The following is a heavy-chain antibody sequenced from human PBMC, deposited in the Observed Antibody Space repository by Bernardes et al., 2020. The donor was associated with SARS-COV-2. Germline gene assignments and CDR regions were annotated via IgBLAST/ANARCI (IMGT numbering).Heavy chain of an antibody. D-gene: IGHD1-7*01. J-gene: IGHJ6*02. CDR2: IYYSWST. CDR1: GGSISSSSYY. Sequence: SETLSLTCTVSGGSISSSSYYWGWIRQPPGKGLEWIWSIYYSWSTYYNPSLKSRVTISVDTSKNQFSLKLSSVTAADTAVYYCARQIRGTTFLYYYYGMDVWGQGTTVTVSS. V-gene: IGHV4-39*01. CDR3: ARQIRGTTFLYYYYGMDV.